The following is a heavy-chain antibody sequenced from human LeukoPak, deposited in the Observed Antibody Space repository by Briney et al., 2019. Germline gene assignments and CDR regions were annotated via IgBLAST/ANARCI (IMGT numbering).Heavy chain of an antibody. CDR1: GFTFSSYA. CDR3: AKAYCGGDCYRPNDAFDI. D-gene: IGHD2-21*02. Sequence: GGSLRLSCAASGFTFSSYAMSWVRQAPGKGLEWVSAISGSGGSTYYADSVKGRFTISRDNSENTLYLQMNSLRAEDTAVYYCAKAYCGGDCYRPNDAFDIWGQGTMVTVSS. J-gene: IGHJ3*02. CDR2: ISGSGGST. V-gene: IGHV3-23*01.